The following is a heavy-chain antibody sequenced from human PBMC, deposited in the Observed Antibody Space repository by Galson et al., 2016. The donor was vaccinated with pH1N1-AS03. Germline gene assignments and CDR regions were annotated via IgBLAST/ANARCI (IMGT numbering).Heavy chain of an antibody. D-gene: IGHD6-13*01. J-gene: IGHJ5*02. CDR3: ATRPGYINA. CDR1: GFTFSDFE. CDR2: ISSSGATA. V-gene: IGHV3-48*03. Sequence: SLRLSCAASGFTFSDFEMYWVRQAPGKGLQLSYISSSGATAYYADSVKGRFTISRDNTKNSLYLQMSTLRVEDTAVYYCATRPGYINAWGQGTLVTVSS.